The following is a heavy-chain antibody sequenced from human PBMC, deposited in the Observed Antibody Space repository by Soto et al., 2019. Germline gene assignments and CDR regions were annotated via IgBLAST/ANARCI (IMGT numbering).Heavy chain of an antibody. CDR2: VNPSGGIT. Sequence: ASVKVSCKASGYTLTSYYLHWVRQAPGQGPEWMGIVNPSGGITNDAQKFQDRVTMTSDTSTSTVYMELSSLRSEDTAVYYCARGISTTRYYYYYGMDVWGQGTTVTVSS. CDR1: GYTLTSYY. J-gene: IGHJ6*02. CDR3: ARGISTTRYYYYYGMDV. D-gene: IGHD2-2*01. V-gene: IGHV1-46*01.